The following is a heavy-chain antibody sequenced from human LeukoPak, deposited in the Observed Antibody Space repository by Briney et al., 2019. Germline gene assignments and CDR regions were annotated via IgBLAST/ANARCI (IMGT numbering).Heavy chain of an antibody. J-gene: IGHJ4*02. CDR2: ITYDGSNK. D-gene: IGHD3-22*01. Sequence: GGSLRLSCAASGFTFSSYAMHWVRQAPGKGLEWVAIITYDGSNKYYADSVKGRFTISRDNSKNTLYLQVNSLRAEDTAVYYCAKELDSSGYFDYWGQGTLVTVSS. CDR3: AKELDSSGYFDY. CDR1: GFTFSSYA. V-gene: IGHV3-30*04.